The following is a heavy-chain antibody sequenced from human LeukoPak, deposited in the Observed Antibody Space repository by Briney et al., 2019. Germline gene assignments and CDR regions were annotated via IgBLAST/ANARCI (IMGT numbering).Heavy chain of an antibody. Sequence: GGSLRLSRAASGFTFSSYAMSWVRQAPGKGLEWVSAITSSGGNTFYADSVKGRFTISRDNSKNTLYLQMNSLRAEDTAIYYCAKGVEWFGEFNPNWFDPWGQGTRVTVSS. V-gene: IGHV3-23*01. CDR2: ITSSGGNT. J-gene: IGHJ5*02. CDR3: AKGVEWFGEFNPNWFDP. D-gene: IGHD3-10*01. CDR1: GFTFSSYA.